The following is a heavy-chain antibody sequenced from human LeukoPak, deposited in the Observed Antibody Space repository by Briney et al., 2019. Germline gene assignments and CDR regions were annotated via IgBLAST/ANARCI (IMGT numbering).Heavy chain of an antibody. CDR1: GGSISSYY. CDR3: ARQAIFGVVDY. Sequence: SETLPLTCTVSGGSISSYYWSWIRQPPGKGLEWIGYIYYSGSTNYNPSLKSRVTISVDTSKNQFSLKLSSVTAADTAVYYCARQAIFGVVDYWGQGTLVTVSS. V-gene: IGHV4-59*08. J-gene: IGHJ4*02. D-gene: IGHD3-3*01. CDR2: IYYSGST.